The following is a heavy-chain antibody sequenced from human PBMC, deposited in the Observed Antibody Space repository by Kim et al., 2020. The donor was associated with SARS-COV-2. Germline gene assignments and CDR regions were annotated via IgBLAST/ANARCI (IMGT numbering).Heavy chain of an antibody. V-gene: IGHV4-34*01. CDR1: GGSFSGYY. J-gene: IGHJ4*01. D-gene: IGHD3-3*01. Sequence: SETLSLTCAVYGGSFSGYYWSWIRQPPGKGLEWIGEINHSGSTNYNPSLKSRVTISVDTSKNQFSLKLSSVTAADTAVYYCARGPYRFLEWSETPLNFD. CDR3: ARGPYRFLEWSETPLNFD. CDR2: INHSGST.